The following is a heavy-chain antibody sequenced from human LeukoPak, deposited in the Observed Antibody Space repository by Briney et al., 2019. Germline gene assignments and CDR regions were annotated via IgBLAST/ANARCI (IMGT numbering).Heavy chain of an antibody. CDR1: GGSISSYY. D-gene: IGHD6-13*01. J-gene: IGHJ5*02. Sequence: KSSETLSLTCTVSGGSISSYYWSWIRQPPGKGLEWIGYIYYSGSTNYNPSLKSRVTISVDTSKNQFSLKLSSVTAADTAVYYCARRYSSSWPWFDPWGQGTLITVSS. CDR2: IYYSGST. V-gene: IGHV4-59*08. CDR3: ARRYSSSWPWFDP.